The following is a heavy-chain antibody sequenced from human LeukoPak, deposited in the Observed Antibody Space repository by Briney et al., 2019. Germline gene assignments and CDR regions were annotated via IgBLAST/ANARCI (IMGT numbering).Heavy chain of an antibody. Sequence: PSETLSLTCTVSGGSISYYYWNWIRQPAGKGLEWIGRIYTSGSTNYNPSLKSRVTISVDTSKNQFSLKLSSVTAADTAMYYCAREAYDVLTSDWFDPWGQGTLVTVSS. CDR1: GGSISYYY. CDR3: AREAYDVLTSDWFDP. D-gene: IGHD3-9*01. CDR2: IYTSGST. J-gene: IGHJ5*02. V-gene: IGHV4-4*07.